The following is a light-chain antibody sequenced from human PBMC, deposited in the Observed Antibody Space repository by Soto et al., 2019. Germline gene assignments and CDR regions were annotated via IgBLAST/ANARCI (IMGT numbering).Light chain of an antibody. CDR2: GAS. Sequence: EIVLTQSPATLSVSPGERATLSCRASQSVSRDLAWYQQKPGQAPRLLISGASTRAPSIPARFSGSGSGTDFTLTISSLQSEDFAVYYCQQYNNWPRTFGQGTKVDIK. CDR3: QQYNNWPRT. CDR1: QSVSRD. J-gene: IGKJ1*01. V-gene: IGKV3-15*01.